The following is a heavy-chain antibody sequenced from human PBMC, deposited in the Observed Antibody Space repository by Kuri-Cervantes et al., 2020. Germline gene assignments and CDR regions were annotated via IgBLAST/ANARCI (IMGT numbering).Heavy chain of an antibody. V-gene: IGHV3-23*01. CDR2: ISGSGGST. D-gene: IGHD5-18*01. CDR3: ARAGYSYAFAGLDP. Sequence: GESLKISCAASGLTFSSYAMSWVRQAPGKGLEWVSAISGSGGSTYYADSVKGRFTISRDNSKNTLYLQMNSLRAEDTAVYYCARAGYSYAFAGLDPWGQGTLVTVSS. J-gene: IGHJ5*02. CDR1: GLTFSSYA.